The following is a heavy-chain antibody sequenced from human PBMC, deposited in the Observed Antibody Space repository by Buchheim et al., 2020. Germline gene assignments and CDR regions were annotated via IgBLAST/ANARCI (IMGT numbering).Heavy chain of an antibody. CDR1: RGTFDTYT. J-gene: IGHJ4*02. CDR2: INPSGGST. D-gene: IGHD2-2*01. Sequence: QVHLVQSGAEVKKPGSSVKVSCKAPRGTFDTYTISWVRQAPGQGLEWMGIINPSGGSTSYAQKFQGRVTMTRDTSTSTVYMELSSLRSEDTAVYYCARGVSEPAAVDYWGQGTL. V-gene: IGHV1-46*02. CDR3: ARGVSEPAAVDY.